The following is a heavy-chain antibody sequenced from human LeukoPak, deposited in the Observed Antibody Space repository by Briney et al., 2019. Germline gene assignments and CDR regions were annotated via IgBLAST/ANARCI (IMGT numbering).Heavy chain of an antibody. CDR3: ARTLWGAFGVVIITRYYGMDV. CDR2: IYSGGST. Sequence: GGSLRLSCAASGFTVSSNYMSWVRQAPGKGLEWVSVIYSGGSTYYADSVKGRFTISRDNSKNTLYLQMNSLRAEDTAVYYCARTLWGAFGVVIITRYYGMDVWGQGTTVTVSS. CDR1: GFTVSSNY. J-gene: IGHJ6*02. V-gene: IGHV3-53*01. D-gene: IGHD3-3*01.